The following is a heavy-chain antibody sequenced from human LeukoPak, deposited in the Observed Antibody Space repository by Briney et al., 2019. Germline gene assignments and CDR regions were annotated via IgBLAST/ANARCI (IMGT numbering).Heavy chain of an antibody. CDR2: ISPIIGTV. CDR1: GGTFSSYA. J-gene: IGHJ6*02. Sequence: SVKVSCKASGGTFSSYAISWVRQAPGQGLEWMGRISPIIGTVNYAQKFQGRVTITADKSTSTAYMELSSLRSEDTAVYYCARRYCSGGSCYPDYYYGMDVWGQGTTVTVSS. V-gene: IGHV1-69*04. CDR3: ARRYCSGGSCYPDYYYGMDV. D-gene: IGHD2-15*01.